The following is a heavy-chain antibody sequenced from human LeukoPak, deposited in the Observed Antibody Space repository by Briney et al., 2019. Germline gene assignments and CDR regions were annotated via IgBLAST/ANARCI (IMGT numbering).Heavy chain of an antibody. D-gene: IGHD3-10*01. CDR3: ARVNSGGGKQIDY. J-gene: IGHJ4*02. Sequence: ASVKVSCKASGYTFISYYMHWVRQAPGQGLEWMGIINPNGGSTSYAQKFQGRVTMTRDMSTSTVYMELSSLRSEDTAVYYCARVNSGGGKQIDYWGQGTLVTVSS. CDR2: INPNGGST. V-gene: IGHV1-46*01. CDR1: GYTFISYY.